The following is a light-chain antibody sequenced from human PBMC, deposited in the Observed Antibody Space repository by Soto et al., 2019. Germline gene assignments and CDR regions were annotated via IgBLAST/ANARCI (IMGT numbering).Light chain of an antibody. Sequence: DIPLTQSPSFLSASVGDRVTITCRASQAIDTYLAWYQQKPGKAPKLLIYAASLLQSGVASRFSGSGSWTEFTLTINSLQPEDFASYYCQQLNSFPFIFGQGTRLEMK. CDR3: QQLNSFPFI. V-gene: IGKV1-9*01. CDR1: QAIDTY. J-gene: IGKJ5*01. CDR2: AAS.